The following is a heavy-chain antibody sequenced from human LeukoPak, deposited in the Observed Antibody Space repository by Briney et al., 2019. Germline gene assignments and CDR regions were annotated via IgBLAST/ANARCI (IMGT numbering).Heavy chain of an antibody. Sequence: PGGSLRLSCAASGFTFSSYAMSWVRQAPGKGLEWVSAISGSGGSTYYADSVKGRFTISRDNSKNTLYLQMNSLRSDDTAVYYCARDVPAVAGIRGRAFDIWGQGTMVTVSS. D-gene: IGHD6-19*01. CDR3: ARDVPAVAGIRGRAFDI. J-gene: IGHJ3*02. CDR2: ISGSGGST. V-gene: IGHV3-23*01. CDR1: GFTFSSYA.